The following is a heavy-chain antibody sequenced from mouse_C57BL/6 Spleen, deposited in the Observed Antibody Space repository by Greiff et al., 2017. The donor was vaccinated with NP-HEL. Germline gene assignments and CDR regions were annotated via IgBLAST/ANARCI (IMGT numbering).Heavy chain of an antibody. D-gene: IGHD2-1*01. CDR2: IWSDGST. V-gene: IGHV2-6*03. Sequence: VQRVESGPGLVAPSQSLSITCTVSGFSLTSYGVHWVRQPPGKGLEWLVVIWSDGSTTYNSALKSRLSISKDNSKSQVFLKMNSLQTDDTAMYYCARWGNRDYYAMDYWGQGTSVTVSS. CDR1: GFSLTSYG. J-gene: IGHJ4*01. CDR3: ARWGNRDYYAMDY.